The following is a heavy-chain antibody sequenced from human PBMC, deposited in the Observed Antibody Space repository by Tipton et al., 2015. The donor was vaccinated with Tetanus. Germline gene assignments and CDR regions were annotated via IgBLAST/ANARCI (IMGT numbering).Heavy chain of an antibody. CDR1: GASINAGGYL. D-gene: IGHD2-21*01. CDR3: ARGLPRVPFYFDF. J-gene: IGHJ4*02. V-gene: IGHV4-31*03. Sequence: TLSLTCNVSGASINAGGYLWTWVRQLPGQGLEWIGNIYYTERTSYTPSLDSRASISVDTSKNQFSLRLTSVTAADTAVYYCARGLPRVPFYFDFWGQGRQVTVSS. CDR2: IYYTERT.